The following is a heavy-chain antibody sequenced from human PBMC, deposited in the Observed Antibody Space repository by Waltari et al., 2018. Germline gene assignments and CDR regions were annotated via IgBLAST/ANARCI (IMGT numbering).Heavy chain of an antibody. D-gene: IGHD3-16*01. CDR1: GYSFGGYY. J-gene: IGHJ4*02. CDR2: MNPTNGVT. V-gene: IGHV1-2*02. CDR3: ARGLGGSSPFDY. Sequence: QVHLVQSGAEVKKSGASVKVSCKASGYSFGGYYLYWVRQAPGQGLEWMGWMNPTNGVTNYAQKFQGRVTMTRDTSINSVYMDLSRLRSDDTAVYFCARGLGGSSPFDYWGRGTLVTVSS.